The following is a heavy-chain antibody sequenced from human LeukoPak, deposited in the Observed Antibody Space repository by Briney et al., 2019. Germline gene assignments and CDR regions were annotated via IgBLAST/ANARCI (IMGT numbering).Heavy chain of an antibody. V-gene: IGHV1-69*13. J-gene: IGHJ4*02. CDR3: ARKRNTAMVFDY. CDR1: GGTFSSYA. Sequence: SVKVSCKASGGTFSSYAISWVRQAPGQGLEWMGGIIPIFGTANYAQKFQGRVTITADESTSTAYMELSSLRSEDTAVYYCARKRNTAMVFDYWGQGALVTVSS. D-gene: IGHD5-18*01. CDR2: IIPIFGTA.